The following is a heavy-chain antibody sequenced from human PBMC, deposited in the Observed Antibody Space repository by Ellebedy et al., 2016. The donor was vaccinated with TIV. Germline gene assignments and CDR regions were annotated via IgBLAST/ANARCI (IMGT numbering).Heavy chain of an antibody. D-gene: IGHD3-22*01. J-gene: IGHJ3*02. Sequence: AASVKVSCKASGYTFTSYGISWVRQAPGQGLEWMGWISAYNGTTNYAQKLQGRATMTTDTSTSKAYMELRSLRSDDTAVYYCAVGVYYDTSGSNAFDIWGQGTMVTVSS. CDR2: ISAYNGTT. CDR3: AVGVYYDTSGSNAFDI. CDR1: GYTFTSYG. V-gene: IGHV1-18*01.